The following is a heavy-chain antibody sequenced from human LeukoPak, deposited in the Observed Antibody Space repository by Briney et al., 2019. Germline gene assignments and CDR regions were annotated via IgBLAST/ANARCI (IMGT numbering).Heavy chain of an antibody. V-gene: IGHV3-48*03. D-gene: IGHD3-16*01. CDR1: GFPFNTYD. CDR2: ISSSGTSI. Sequence: GGSLRLSCAASGFPFNTYDMNWVRQAPGKGLQWVSFISSSGTSIYYADSVKGRFTIFRDNAKNSVFLHMNSLRAEDTAVYYCARVGAYAAVNFWGQGTLVTVPS. CDR3: ARVGAYAAVNF. J-gene: IGHJ4*02.